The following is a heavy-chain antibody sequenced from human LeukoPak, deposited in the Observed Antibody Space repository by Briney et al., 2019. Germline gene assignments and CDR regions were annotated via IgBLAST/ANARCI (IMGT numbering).Heavy chain of an antibody. Sequence: PGGSLRLSCAASGFTFSSYAMHWVRQAPGKGLEWVAVISYDGSNKYYADSVKGRFTISRDNSKNTLYLQMNSLRAEDTAVYYCAILSNKGYWGQGTLVTVSS. CDR2: ISYDGSNK. V-gene: IGHV3-30-3*01. CDR1: GFTFSSYA. J-gene: IGHJ4*02. D-gene: IGHD3-3*02. CDR3: AILSNKGY.